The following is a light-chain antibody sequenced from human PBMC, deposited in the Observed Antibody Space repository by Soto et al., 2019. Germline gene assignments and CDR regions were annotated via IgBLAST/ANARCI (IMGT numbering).Light chain of an antibody. CDR1: SSDVGAYNY. J-gene: IGLJ2*01. V-gene: IGLV2-14*01. Sequence: QSALTQPASVSGSPGQSITLSCTGTSSDVGAYNYVSCYQQVPGKAPKLMIYDVTNRPSGVSNRFSGSKSGNTASLTISGLQAEDEAAYYCSSYTGSSIVVFGGGTKLTVL. CDR3: SSYTGSSIVV. CDR2: DVT.